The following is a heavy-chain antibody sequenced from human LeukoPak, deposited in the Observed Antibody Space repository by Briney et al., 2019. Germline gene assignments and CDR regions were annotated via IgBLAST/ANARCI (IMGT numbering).Heavy chain of an antibody. CDR3: AIVVAARQGTIAR. D-gene: IGHD6-6*01. Sequence: GGSLRLSCTASGFTFSSYAMSWVRQAPGKGLEWVSAIGVSGGTTYYADSVTGRFTISRDNSKSTLYVQMNSLTAEDTAVYYCAIVVAARQGTIARWRQATLVTISS. V-gene: IGHV3-23*01. J-gene: IGHJ5*02. CDR1: GFTFSSYA. CDR2: IGVSGGTT.